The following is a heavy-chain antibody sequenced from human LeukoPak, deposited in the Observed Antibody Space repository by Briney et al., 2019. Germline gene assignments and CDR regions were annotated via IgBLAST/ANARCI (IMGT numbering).Heavy chain of an antibody. D-gene: IGHD3-22*01. J-gene: IGHJ2*01. CDR1: GYTFTSYD. CDR2: MNPNSGNT. CDR3: AREGYYYDSSGYSYYWYFDL. Sequence: GASVKVSCKASGYTFTSYDINWVRQATGQGLEWMGWMNPNSGNTGYAQKFQGRVTMTRNTSISTAYMELSSLRSEDTAVYYCAREGYYYDSSGYSYYWYFDLWGRGTLVTVSS. V-gene: IGHV1-8*01.